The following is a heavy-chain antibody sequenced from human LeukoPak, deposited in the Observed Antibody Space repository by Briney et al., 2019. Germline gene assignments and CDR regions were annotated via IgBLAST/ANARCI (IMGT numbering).Heavy chain of an antibody. J-gene: IGHJ6*02. Sequence: GGSLILSCAASGFTFSDYYMSWIRQAPGKGLEWVSYISGSTSYTNYADSVKGRFTISRDNAKNSLYLQMNSLRAEDTAVYYCARDRSWGSGYNYGMDVWGQGTTVIVSS. D-gene: IGHD2-15*01. CDR3: ARDRSWGSGYNYGMDV. V-gene: IGHV3-11*05. CDR1: GFTFSDYY. CDR2: ISGSTSYT.